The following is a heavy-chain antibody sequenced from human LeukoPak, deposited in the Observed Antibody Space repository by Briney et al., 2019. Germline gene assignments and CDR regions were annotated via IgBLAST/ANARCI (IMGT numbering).Heavy chain of an antibody. CDR3: VTYYFDSSGPKKNY. CDR2: INHSGGT. CDR1: GGSFSGYY. Sequence: SETLSLTCAVYGGSFSGYYWSWIRQPPGKGLEWIGEINHSGGTNYNPSLKSRVTISVDTSKKQFSLKLSSVTAADTAVYYCVTYYFDSSGPKKNYWGRGTLVTVSS. V-gene: IGHV4-34*01. D-gene: IGHD3-22*01. J-gene: IGHJ4*02.